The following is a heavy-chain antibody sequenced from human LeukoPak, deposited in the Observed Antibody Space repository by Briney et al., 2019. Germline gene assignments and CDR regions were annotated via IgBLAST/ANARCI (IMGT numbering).Heavy chain of an antibody. CDR1: RFTFSSYS. J-gene: IGHJ4*02. CDR3: ARARKVGASSFDY. Sequence: AGGSLRLSCAASRFTFSSYSMNWVRQAPGKGLEWVSSISSSSSYIYYADSVKGRFTISRDNAKNSLYLQMNSLRAEDTAVYYCARARKVGASSFDYWGQGTLVTVSS. D-gene: IGHD1-26*01. CDR2: ISSSSSYI. V-gene: IGHV3-21*01.